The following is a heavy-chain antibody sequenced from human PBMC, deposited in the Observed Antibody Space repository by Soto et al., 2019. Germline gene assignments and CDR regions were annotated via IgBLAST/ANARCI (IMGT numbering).Heavy chain of an antibody. CDR1: GGSFSGYY. CDR2: INHSGST. D-gene: IGHD6-19*01. J-gene: IGHJ4*02. CDR3: ARAIGYGIAVAGPYYFDF. V-gene: IGHV4-34*01. Sequence: SETLSLTCAVYGGSFSGYYWSWIRQPPGKGLEWIGEINHSGSTNYNPSLKSRVTISVDTSKNQFSLKLSSVTAADTAVYYCARAIGYGIAVAGPYYFDFWGQGILVTVSS.